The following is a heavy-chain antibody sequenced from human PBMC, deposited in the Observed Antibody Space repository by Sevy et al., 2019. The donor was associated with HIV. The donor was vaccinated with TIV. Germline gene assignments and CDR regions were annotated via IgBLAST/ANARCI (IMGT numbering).Heavy chain of an antibody. V-gene: IGHV3-15*01. Sequence: GGSLRLSCAASGFTFSNAWMSWVRQAPGKGLEWVGRIKSKTDGGTTDYAAPVKGRFTISRDDSKNTLYLQMNSLKTEDTSVYYCTTDVGLLWFGELFFDYWGQGTLVTVSS. J-gene: IGHJ4*02. CDR3: TTDVGLLWFGELFFDY. CDR2: IKSKTDGGTT. D-gene: IGHD3-10*01. CDR1: GFTFSNAW.